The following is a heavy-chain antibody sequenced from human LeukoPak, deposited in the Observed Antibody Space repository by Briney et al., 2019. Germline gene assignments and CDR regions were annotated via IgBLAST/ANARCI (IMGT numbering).Heavy chain of an antibody. D-gene: IGHD1-14*01. CDR2: IKQDGSEK. V-gene: IGHV3-7*01. CDR3: ARSNPWDRTDAFDI. Sequence: PGGSLRLSCVASGFTFSTYWMSWVRQAPGKGLEWVANIKQDGSEKFYVDSVKGRFTISRDNAKNSLYLQMNSLRAEDTAVYYCARSNPWDRTDAFDIWGQGTMVTVSS. J-gene: IGHJ3*02. CDR1: GFTFSTYW.